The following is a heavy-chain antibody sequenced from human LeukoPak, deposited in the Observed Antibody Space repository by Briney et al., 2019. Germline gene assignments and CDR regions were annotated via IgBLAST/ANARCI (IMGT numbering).Heavy chain of an antibody. CDR1: GFTVSNNY. V-gene: IGHV3-23*01. D-gene: IGHD3-10*01. J-gene: IGHJ4*02. Sequence: PGGSLRLSCAASGFTVSNNYMSWVRQAPGKGLEWVSAASGSGGTTHYADSAKGRFTISRDNSKNTLYLQMNSLRAEDTAVYYCAKLGGVWFGELDYWGQGTLVSVSS. CDR3: AKLGGVWFGELDY. CDR2: ASGSGGTT.